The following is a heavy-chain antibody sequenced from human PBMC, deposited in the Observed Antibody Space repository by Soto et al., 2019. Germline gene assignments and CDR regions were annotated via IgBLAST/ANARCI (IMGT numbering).Heavy chain of an antibody. Sequence: EVQLLESGGGLVQPGGSLRLSCAASGFTFSSYAMSWVRQAPGKGLEWVSAISGSGGSTYYADSVKGRFTISRDNSKNTLYLQMTSLSAEDKAVYYCAKEGGPSYDLWSGYYTYFDYWGQGNLVTVSS. V-gene: IGHV3-23*01. CDR2: ISGSGGST. D-gene: IGHD3-3*01. CDR3: AKEGGPSYDLWSGYYTYFDY. J-gene: IGHJ4*02. CDR1: GFTFSSYA.